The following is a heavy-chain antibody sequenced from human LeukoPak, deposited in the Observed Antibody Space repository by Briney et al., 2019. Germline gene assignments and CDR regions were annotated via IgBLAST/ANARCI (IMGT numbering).Heavy chain of an antibody. V-gene: IGHV4-61*02. J-gene: IGHJ4*02. D-gene: IGHD3-9*01. CDR2: IYTSGST. CDR3: ARDMRYFDWLLGPSLFAYDDY. CDR1: GGSISSGSYY. Sequence: SETLSLTCTVSGGSISSGSYYWSWIRQPAGKGLEWIGRIYTSGSTNYNPSLKSRVTISVDTSKNQFSLKLSSVTAADTAVYYCARDMRYFDWLLGPSLFAYDDYWGQGTLVTVSS.